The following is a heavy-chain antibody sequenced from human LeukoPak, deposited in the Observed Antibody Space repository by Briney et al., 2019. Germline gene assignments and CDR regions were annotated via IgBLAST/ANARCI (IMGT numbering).Heavy chain of an antibody. CDR2: IYYSGST. CDR1: GGSISSSSYL. V-gene: IGHV4-39*07. CDR3: ARGRGEGRGISMVRGVRAPSYNWFDP. Sequence: SETLSLTCTVSGGSISSSSYLWGWIRQPPEKGLEWIGNIYYSGSTYYNPSLKSRVTISLDTSKNQFSLRLSSVTAADTAVYYCARGRGEGRGISMVRGVRAPSYNWFDPWGHGTLVTVSS. D-gene: IGHD3-10*01. J-gene: IGHJ5*02.